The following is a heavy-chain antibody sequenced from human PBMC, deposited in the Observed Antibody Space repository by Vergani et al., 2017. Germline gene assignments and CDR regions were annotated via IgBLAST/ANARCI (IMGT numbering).Heavy chain of an antibody. Sequence: VQLGESGGGVVQPGRSLRLSCAASGFTVSSNYMSWVRQAPGKGLEWVSVIYSGGSTYYADSVKGRFTISRDNSKNTLYLQMNSLRAEDTAVYYCARYSSSDYYYGMDVWGQGTTVTVSS. CDR3: ARYSSSDYYYGMDV. J-gene: IGHJ6*02. D-gene: IGHD6-6*01. V-gene: IGHV3-66*02. CDR2: IYSGGST. CDR1: GFTVSSNY.